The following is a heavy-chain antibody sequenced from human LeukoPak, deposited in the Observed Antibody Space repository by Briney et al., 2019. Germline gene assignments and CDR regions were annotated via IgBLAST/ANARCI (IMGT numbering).Heavy chain of an antibody. CDR1: GGSISSGSYY. CDR2: IYTSGST. J-gene: IGHJ3*02. D-gene: IGHD3-9*01. Sequence: SETLSLTCTVSGGSISSGSYYWSWIRQPAGKGLEWIGRIYTSGSTNYNPSLKSRVTISVDTSKNQFSLKLSSVTAADTAVYYCARDLSPPDYDILTGYSFDAFDIWGQGTMVTVSS. CDR3: ARDLSPPDYDILTGYSFDAFDI. V-gene: IGHV4-61*02.